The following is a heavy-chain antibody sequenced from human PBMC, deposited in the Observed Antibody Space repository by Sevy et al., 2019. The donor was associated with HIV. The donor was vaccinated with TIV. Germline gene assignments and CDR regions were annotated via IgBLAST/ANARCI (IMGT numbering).Heavy chain of an antibody. CDR2: FDPEDGDPEDGKT. CDR3: ATTKDYYDSSGYPFDY. D-gene: IGHD3-22*01. Sequence: ASIKVSCKVSGYTLAKFSIHCVRQAPGKGLEWMTSFDPEDGDPEDGKTIYAQKFLGRVTMTEDTSTDTAYMELSSLRSDDTAVYYCATTKDYYDSSGYPFDYWGQGTLVTVSS. V-gene: IGHV1-24*01. CDR1: GYTLAKFS. J-gene: IGHJ4*02.